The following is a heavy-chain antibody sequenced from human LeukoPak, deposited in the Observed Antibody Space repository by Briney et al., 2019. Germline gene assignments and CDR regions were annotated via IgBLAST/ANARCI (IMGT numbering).Heavy chain of an antibody. Sequence: GGSLRLSCAASGFTFSSYAMSWVRQAPGKGLEWVSAISGSGGSTYYADSVKGRFTISRDNSKNTLYLQMNSVRAEDTAVYYCAKDPLTTIFGVVIDSFDYWGQGTLVTVSS. D-gene: IGHD3-3*01. J-gene: IGHJ4*02. V-gene: IGHV3-23*01. CDR1: GFTFSSYA. CDR2: ISGSGGST. CDR3: AKDPLTTIFGVVIDSFDY.